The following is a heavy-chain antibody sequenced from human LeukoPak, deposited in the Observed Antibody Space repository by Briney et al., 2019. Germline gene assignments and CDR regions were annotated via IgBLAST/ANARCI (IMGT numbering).Heavy chain of an antibody. D-gene: IGHD2-15*01. J-gene: IGHJ4*02. CDR3: ARDITVVVAANLDY. V-gene: IGHV3-9*01. CDR2: ISWNSRSI. CDR1: GFTFNDYA. Sequence: GGSLRLSCATSGFTFNDYAMYWVRQAPGKGLEWVSGISWNSRSIAYADSVKGRFTISRDNAKNTLYLQMNSLRAEDTAVYYCARDITVVVAANLDYWGQGTLVTVSS.